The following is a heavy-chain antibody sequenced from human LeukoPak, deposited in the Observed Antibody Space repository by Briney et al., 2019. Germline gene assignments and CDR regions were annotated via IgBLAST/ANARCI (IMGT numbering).Heavy chain of an antibody. J-gene: IGHJ4*02. D-gene: IGHD3-3*01. CDR2: ISGSGGST. Sequence: PGGSLRLSCAASGFTFSSYALSWVRPAPGKGLGWGSAISGSGGSTYYADSVKGRFTISRDNSKNTLYLQMNSLRAEDTAVYYCAKHGPDYDFWSGLDYWGQGTLVTVSS. V-gene: IGHV3-23*01. CDR1: GFTFSSYA. CDR3: AKHGPDYDFWSGLDY.